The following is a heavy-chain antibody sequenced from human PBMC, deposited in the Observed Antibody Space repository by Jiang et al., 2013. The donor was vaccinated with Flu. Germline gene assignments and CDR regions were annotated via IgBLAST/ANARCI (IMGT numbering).Heavy chain of an antibody. D-gene: IGHD5-24*01. CDR2: IFSNDEK. V-gene: IGHV2-26*01. J-gene: IGHJ2*01. CDR1: GFSLSNARMG. CDR3: ARIHVETARYWYFDL. Sequence: KPTQTLTLTCTVSGFSLSNARMGVSWIRQPPGKALEWLAHIFSNDEKSYSTSLKSRLTISKDTSKSQVVLTMTNMDPVDTATXYCARIHVETARYWYFDLWGRGTLV.